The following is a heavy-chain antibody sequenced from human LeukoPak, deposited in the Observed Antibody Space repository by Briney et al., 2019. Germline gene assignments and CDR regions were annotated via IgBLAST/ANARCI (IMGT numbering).Heavy chain of an antibody. CDR1: GFTFGAYA. CDR2: IRSKAYGGTT. Sequence: GRSLRLSCTASGFTFGAYAMSWVRQAPGKGLEWVGFIRSKAYGGTTEYAASVKGRFTILSDDSKANAYLQMNGLKTEDTAVCYCSRARYMDVWGKGTTVTISS. J-gene: IGHJ6*03. CDR3: SRARYMDV. V-gene: IGHV3-49*04.